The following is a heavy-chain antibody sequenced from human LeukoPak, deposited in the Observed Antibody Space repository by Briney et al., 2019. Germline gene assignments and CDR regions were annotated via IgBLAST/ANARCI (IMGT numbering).Heavy chain of an antibody. CDR3: ARGTDFWSGYYGY. V-gene: IGHV4-34*01. CDR1: GGSFSGYY. Sequence: SETLSLTWAVYGGSFSGYYWSWIRQPPGKRLEWIGEINHSGSTNYNPSLKSRVTISVDTSKNQFSLKLSSVTAADTAVYYCARGTDFWSGYYGYWGQGTLVTVSS. J-gene: IGHJ4*02. D-gene: IGHD3-3*01. CDR2: INHSGST.